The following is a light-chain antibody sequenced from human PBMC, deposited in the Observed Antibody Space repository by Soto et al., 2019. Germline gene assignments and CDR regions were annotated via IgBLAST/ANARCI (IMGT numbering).Light chain of an antibody. CDR2: DAS. CDR3: QQYKSWFIT. CDR1: QSISSW. V-gene: IGKV1-5*01. Sequence: DIQMTQSPSTLSASVGDRVTITCRASQSISSWLAWYQQKPGKAPKLLIYDASSLESGVPSRFSGSGSGTEFTLTISSLQPDDFATYYCQQYKSWFITFGPGTKVDIK. J-gene: IGKJ3*01.